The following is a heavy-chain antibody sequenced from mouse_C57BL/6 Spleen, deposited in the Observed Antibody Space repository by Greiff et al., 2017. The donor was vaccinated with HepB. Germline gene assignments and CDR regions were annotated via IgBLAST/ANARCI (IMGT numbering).Heavy chain of an antibody. D-gene: IGHD2-2*01. CDR3: AREGIYYGYDGYYFDY. CDR1: GYTFTSYW. CDR2: INPSNGGT. Sequence: QVQLQQPGTELVKPGASVKLSCKASGYTFTSYWMHWVKQRPGQGLEWIGNINPSNGGTNYNEKFKSKATLTVDKTSSTAYMQLSSLTSEDAAVYYCAREGIYYGYDGYYFDYRGQGTTLTVSS. J-gene: IGHJ2*01. V-gene: IGHV1-53*01.